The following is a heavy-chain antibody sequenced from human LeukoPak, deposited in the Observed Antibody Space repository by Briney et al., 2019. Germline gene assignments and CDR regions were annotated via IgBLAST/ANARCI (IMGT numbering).Heavy chain of an antibody. D-gene: IGHD2-21*02. J-gene: IGHJ4*02. CDR1: GYRFISYY. CDR3: AREGSYCVGGDCYSFDF. Sequence: ASVKVSCKASGYRFISYYIQWVRQAPGLGPEWMGWMHPGNGNTRYAEKFQGRVTMTRDTSINTAYMDLNSLRADDTAVYYCAREGSYCVGGDCYSFDFWGQGTLITVSS. CDR2: MHPGNGNT. V-gene: IGHV1-2*02.